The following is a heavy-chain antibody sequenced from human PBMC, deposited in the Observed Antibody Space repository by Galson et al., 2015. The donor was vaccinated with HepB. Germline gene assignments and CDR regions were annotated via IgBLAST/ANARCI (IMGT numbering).Heavy chain of an antibody. CDR1: GGSMRSYY. Sequence: SETLSLTCTVSGGSMRSYYWSWIRQSAGKGLEYIGRMYSSGSTNYNPSLKSRVIMSVDTSKNHFSLKLSSVTAADTAVYYCARDNPAYYGSGSHKWYGMDVWGQGTTVTVSS. CDR3: ARDNPAYYGSGSHKWYGMDV. V-gene: IGHV4-4*07. J-gene: IGHJ6*02. D-gene: IGHD3-10*01. CDR2: MYSSGST.